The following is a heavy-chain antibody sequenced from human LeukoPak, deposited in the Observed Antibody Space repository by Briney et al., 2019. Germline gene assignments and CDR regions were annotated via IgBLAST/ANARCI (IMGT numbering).Heavy chain of an antibody. J-gene: IGHJ5*01. CDR3: TRLKRSAPNWFDF. V-gene: IGHV3-74*01. CDR2: INSDGSSR. CDR1: GFTFSSYA. Sequence: GGSLRLPCAASGFTFSSYAMHWVRQAPGKGLVWVSRINSDGSSRNYADFVEGRFTISRDNAKNTLFLQIDSLRVEDTAVYYCTRLKRSAPNWFDFWGQGTLVTVSP.